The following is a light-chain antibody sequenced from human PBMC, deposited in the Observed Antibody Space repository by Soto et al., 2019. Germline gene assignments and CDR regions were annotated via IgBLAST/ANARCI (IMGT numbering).Light chain of an antibody. CDR1: QSVSSSSY. V-gene: IGKV3-20*01. Sequence: EIVLTQSPGTLSLSPGESATLSCRASQSVSSSSYLAWYQQKPGQAPRLLIHGASSRATGIPDRFSGSGSGTDFTLTIGRLEPEDSAVYYCQEYGSSRTFGQGTKVEIK. J-gene: IGKJ1*01. CDR2: GAS. CDR3: QEYGSSRT.